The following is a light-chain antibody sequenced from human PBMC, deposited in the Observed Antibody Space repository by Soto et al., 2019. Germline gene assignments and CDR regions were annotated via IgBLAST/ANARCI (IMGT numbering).Light chain of an antibody. CDR2: DAS. CDR1: QTISRQ. J-gene: IGKJ1*01. CDR3: QQYNSYKS. V-gene: IGKV1-5*01. Sequence: DIPMTQSPSTLSASVGDRVTITCRASQTISRQLAWYQQKPGKAPKVLIYDASNLESGVPSRFSGSGSGTEFTLTISSLQPDDFSTYYCQQYNSYKSVGQGTKVEIK.